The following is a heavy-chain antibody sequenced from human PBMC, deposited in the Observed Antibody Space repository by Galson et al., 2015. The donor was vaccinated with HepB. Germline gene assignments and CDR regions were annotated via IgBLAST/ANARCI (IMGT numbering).Heavy chain of an antibody. CDR1: GFTFSSYG. J-gene: IGHJ4*02. CDR3: ARDFPYGSGSYYNY. Sequence: SLRLSCAASGFTFSSYGMHWVRQAPGKGLEWVAVIWYDGSNKYYADSVKGRFTISRDNSKNTLYLQMNSLRAEDTAVYYCARDFPYGSGSYYNYWGQGTLVTVSS. D-gene: IGHD3-10*01. V-gene: IGHV3-33*01. CDR2: IWYDGSNK.